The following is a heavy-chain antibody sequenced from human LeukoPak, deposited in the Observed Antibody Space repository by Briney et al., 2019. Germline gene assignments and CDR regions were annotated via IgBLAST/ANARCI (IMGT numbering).Heavy chain of an antibody. J-gene: IGHJ4*02. CDR3: ARRLDIVVSIAFDI. CDR2: INPSGGSI. V-gene: IGHV1-46*01. CDR1: GYIFTSYY. D-gene: IGHD5-12*01. Sequence: GASVKVSCKASGYIFTSYYMFWVRQAPGQGLEWMGIINPSGGSIRYAQKFQGRVTMTRDTSTSTVYMELSSLRSEDTAVYYCARRLDIVVSIAFDIWGQGTLVTVSS.